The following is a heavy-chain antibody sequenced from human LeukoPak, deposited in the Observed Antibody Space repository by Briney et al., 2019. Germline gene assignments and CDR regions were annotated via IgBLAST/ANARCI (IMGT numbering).Heavy chain of an antibody. Sequence: ASVKVSCKPSGYTFTDYYIHWVRQAPGQGLEWMGWINPNSGGTKYAQKFQGRVTMTRDTSINTAYMDLYALRPDDTAVYFCARVPSGNMFDNWGQGTLVTVAS. CDR1: GYTFTDYY. CDR2: INPNSGGT. CDR3: ARVPSGNMFDN. D-gene: IGHD1-1*01. V-gene: IGHV1-2*02. J-gene: IGHJ4*02.